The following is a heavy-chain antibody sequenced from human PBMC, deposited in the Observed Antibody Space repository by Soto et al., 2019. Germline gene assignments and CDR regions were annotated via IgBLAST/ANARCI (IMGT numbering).Heavy chain of an antibody. Sequence: EVQLVESGGGLVQPGGSLRVSCAASGFTFTSYWMSWVRQAPGKGLEWVANIKEDGSAKYYLDSVKGRFTISRDNAKNSRYLHRSSLRAEDPAVYDCAREDFYRFDYWGQGNLVTVSS. V-gene: IGHV3-7*01. CDR3: AREDFYRFDY. CDR1: GFTFTSYW. CDR2: IKEDGSAK. J-gene: IGHJ4*02.